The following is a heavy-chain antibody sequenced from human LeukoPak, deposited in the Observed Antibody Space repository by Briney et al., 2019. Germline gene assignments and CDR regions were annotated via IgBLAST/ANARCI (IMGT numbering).Heavy chain of an antibody. V-gene: IGHV3-23*01. J-gene: IGHJ6*02. Sequence: GGSLRLSYAASGFTFSSYAMSWVRQAPGKGLEWVSAISGSGGSTYYADSVKGRFTISRDNSKNTLYLQMNSLRAEDTAVYYCAKHRYCSSTSCYAYYYYYYGMDVWGQGTTVTVSS. CDR3: AKHRYCSSTSCYAYYYYYYGMDV. D-gene: IGHD2-2*01. CDR2: ISGSGGST. CDR1: GFTFSSYA.